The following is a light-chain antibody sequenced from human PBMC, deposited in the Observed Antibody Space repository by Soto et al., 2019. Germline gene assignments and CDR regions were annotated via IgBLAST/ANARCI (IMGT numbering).Light chain of an antibody. CDR2: EVS. V-gene: IGLV2-14*01. CDR3: NSQTTSGIRV. Sequence: QSALTQPASVSGSPGQSITISCTGTSTDVGDSNHVSWYQHHPGKAPKLIIYEVSYRPSGVSNRFSGSKSAYTASLTISRLQAEYEADYYCNSQTTSGIRVFGTGTKVTVL. CDR1: STDVGDSNH. J-gene: IGLJ1*01.